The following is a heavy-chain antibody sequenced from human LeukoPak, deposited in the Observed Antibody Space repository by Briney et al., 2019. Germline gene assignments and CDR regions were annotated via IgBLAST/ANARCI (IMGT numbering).Heavy chain of an antibody. CDR1: GFTFSSYW. CDR3: ARDPYCSGGSCYYWMDY. D-gene: IGHD2-15*01. V-gene: IGHV3-7*03. CDR2: IKYDGSEK. J-gene: IGHJ4*02. Sequence: PGGSLRLSCAASGFTFSSYWMSWVRQAPGKGLEWVANIKYDGSEKDYVDSVKGRFTVSRDNAKNSLYLQMNSLRAEDTALYYCARDPYCSGGSCYYWMDYWGQGTLVTVSS.